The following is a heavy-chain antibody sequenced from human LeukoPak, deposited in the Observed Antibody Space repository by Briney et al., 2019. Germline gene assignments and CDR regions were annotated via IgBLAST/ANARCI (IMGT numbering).Heavy chain of an antibody. V-gene: IGHV3-7*01. CDR3: ARVVEHYYDSSGYYFDY. CDR2: IKQDGSEK. J-gene: IGHJ4*02. Sequence: GGSLRLSCAASGFTLSSYWMSWVRQAPGKGLEWVANIKQDGSEKYYVDSVKGRFTISRDNAKNSLYLQMNSLRAEDTAVYYCARVVEHYYDSSGYYFDYWGQGTLVTVSS. CDR1: GFTLSSYW. D-gene: IGHD3-22*01.